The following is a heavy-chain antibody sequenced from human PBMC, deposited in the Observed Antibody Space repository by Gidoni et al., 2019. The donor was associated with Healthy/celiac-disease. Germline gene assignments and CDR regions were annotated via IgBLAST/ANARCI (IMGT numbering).Heavy chain of an antibody. J-gene: IGHJ4*02. D-gene: IGHD3-3*01. CDR1: GFTFRNAW. CDR3: TTDPFYYDFWSGYSC. Sequence: EVQLVESGGGLEKPGGSRRLSCAASGFTFRNAWMGWVRQAPGKGLEWVGRIKSNTDGGTTDYAAPVKGRFTISRDDSKNTLYLQMNSLKTEDTAVYYCTTDPFYYDFWSGYSCWGQGTLVTVSS. V-gene: IGHV3-15*01. CDR2: IKSNTDGGTT.